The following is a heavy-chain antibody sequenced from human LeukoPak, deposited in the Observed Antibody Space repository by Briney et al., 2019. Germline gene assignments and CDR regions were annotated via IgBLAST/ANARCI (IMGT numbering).Heavy chain of an antibody. J-gene: IGHJ4*02. D-gene: IGHD6-13*01. V-gene: IGHV1-2*02. CDR1: GYTFTGYY. CDR3: ARDAPIAAAGRPFDY. Sequence: ASVKVSCKASGYTFTGYYMHWVRQAPGQGLEWMGWINPNSGGTNYAQKLQGRVTMTTDTSMSTAYMELRSLRSDDTAVYYCARDAPIAAAGRPFDYWGQGTLVTVSS. CDR2: INPNSGGT.